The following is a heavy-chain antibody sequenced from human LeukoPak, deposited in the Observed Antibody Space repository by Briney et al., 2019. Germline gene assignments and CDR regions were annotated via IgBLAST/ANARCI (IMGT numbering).Heavy chain of an antibody. D-gene: IGHD2-2*01. CDR1: GYTLTELS. CDR2: FDPEDGET. V-gene: IGHV1-24*01. CDR3: AAAAFVVVDAFDI. Sequence: ASVKVSCKVSGYTLTELSMHWVRQAPGKGLEWMGGFDPEDGETIYAQKFQGRVTITEDTSTDTAYMELSSLRSEDTAVYYCAAAAFVVVDAFDIWGQGTMVTVSS. J-gene: IGHJ3*02.